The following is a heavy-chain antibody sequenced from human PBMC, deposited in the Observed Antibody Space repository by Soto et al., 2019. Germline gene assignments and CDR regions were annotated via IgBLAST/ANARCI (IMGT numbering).Heavy chain of an antibody. Sequence: QVQLQESGPGLVKPSQTLSLTCTVSGGSISSAAYYWSWIRQPPGKDLEWIGYISHSGSTYYTPSLQSRVIISADTSKNQFSLNLTSVTAADTAVYYCARESTYGSNLFDCWGQGALVTVSS. D-gene: IGHD3-10*01. CDR1: GGSISSAAYY. CDR2: ISHSGST. J-gene: IGHJ4*02. CDR3: ARESTYGSNLFDC. V-gene: IGHV4-31*03.